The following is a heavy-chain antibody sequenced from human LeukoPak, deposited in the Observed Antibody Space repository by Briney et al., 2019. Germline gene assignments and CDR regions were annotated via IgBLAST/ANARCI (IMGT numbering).Heavy chain of an antibody. Sequence: SVKVSCKASGYTFTSYGISWVRQAPGQGLEWMGWIILIFGTANYAQKSQGRVTITTDESTSTAYMELSSLRSEDTAVYYCARVGITIFGVVSGFDYWGQGTLVTVSS. V-gene: IGHV1-69*05. J-gene: IGHJ4*02. CDR3: ARVGITIFGVVSGFDY. D-gene: IGHD3-3*01. CDR1: GYTFTSYG. CDR2: IILIFGTA.